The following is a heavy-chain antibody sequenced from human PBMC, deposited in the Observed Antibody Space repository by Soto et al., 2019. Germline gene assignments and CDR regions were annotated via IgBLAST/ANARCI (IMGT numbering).Heavy chain of an antibody. D-gene: IGHD6-6*01. Sequence: GGSLRLSCAASGFTFSSYGIHWVRQAPGKGLEWVAVISYDGSDKYFADSVKGRFTISRDNSKNTLYLQMNSLRAEDTAVYYCAKDSSSSNYYYGLDVWGQGTTVTVSS. J-gene: IGHJ6*02. CDR3: AKDSSSSNYYYGLDV. CDR2: ISYDGSDK. V-gene: IGHV3-30*18. CDR1: GFTFSSYG.